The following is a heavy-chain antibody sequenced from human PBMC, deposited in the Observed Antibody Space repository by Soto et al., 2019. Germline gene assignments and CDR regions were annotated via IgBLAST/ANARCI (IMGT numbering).Heavy chain of an antibody. CDR3: ARIGSVSANFDY. V-gene: IGHV3-23*01. D-gene: IGHD2-21*01. CDR2: ICDTGGCT. J-gene: IGHJ4*02. CDR1: GFTFSSYA. Sequence: QPGGSVRLSCAASGFTFSSYAMAWVRQAPGKGLEWVSSICDTGGCTYYADSVKGRFTFSRDNSKNTMLLQMNSLRAEDTAVYYCARIGSVSANFDYWGLGTLVTVSS.